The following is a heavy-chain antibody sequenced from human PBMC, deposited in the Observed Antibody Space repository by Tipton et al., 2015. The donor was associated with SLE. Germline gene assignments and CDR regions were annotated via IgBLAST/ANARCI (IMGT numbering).Heavy chain of an antibody. V-gene: IGHV4-59*01. CDR3: ARGPGYNFGRVDY. D-gene: IGHD3-22*01. CDR1: GGSISVYY. J-gene: IGHJ4*02. Sequence: TLSLTCTVSGGSISVYYWNWIRQPPGKGLEWVGHIYHNGITNYNPSLKSRVTISVDTSKNQFSLKVNSVTAADTAVYYCARGPGYNFGRVDYWGQGTLVTVPS. CDR2: IYHNGIT.